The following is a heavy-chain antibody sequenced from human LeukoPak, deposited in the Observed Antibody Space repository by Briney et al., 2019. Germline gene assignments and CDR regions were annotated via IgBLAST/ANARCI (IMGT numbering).Heavy chain of an antibody. D-gene: IGHD3-22*01. CDR2: ISAYNGNT. CDR3: ARDHYVSSGYWYDTFDP. Sequence: ASVKVSCKASGYTFTSYGISWVREAPGQGLEWMGWISAYNGNTNYAQKLQGRVTMTTDTSTSTAYMELRSLGSDDTAVYYCARDHYVSSGYWYDTFDPWGQGTLVTVSS. CDR1: GYTFTSYG. J-gene: IGHJ5*02. V-gene: IGHV1-18*01.